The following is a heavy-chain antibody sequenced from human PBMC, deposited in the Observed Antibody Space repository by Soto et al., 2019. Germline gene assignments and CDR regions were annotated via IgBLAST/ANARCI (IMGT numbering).Heavy chain of an antibody. D-gene: IGHD2-15*01. Sequence: QVQLVQSGAEVKKPGASVKVSCKASGYTFTSYAMHWVRQAPGQRLEWMGWINAGNGNTKYSQKFQGRVTITRDTTASTAYMELSSLRSEDTAVYYCARVGYCSGGSCHYYFDYWGQGTLVTVSS. CDR1: GYTFTSYA. CDR2: INAGNGNT. J-gene: IGHJ4*02. CDR3: ARVGYCSGGSCHYYFDY. V-gene: IGHV1-3*01.